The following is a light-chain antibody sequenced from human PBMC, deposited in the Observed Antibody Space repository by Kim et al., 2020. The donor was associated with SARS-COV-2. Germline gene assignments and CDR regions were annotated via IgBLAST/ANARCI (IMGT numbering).Light chain of an antibody. CDR3: CSYAGNNNLV. Sequence: QAVTISCSGTSSDIGVYNYVSWYQQYPGRAPQLMIYEVTKRPSGVPDRFSGSKSGNTASLTVSGLQADDEADYYCCSYAGNNNLVFGGGTQLTVL. J-gene: IGLJ3*02. CDR1: SSDIGVYNY. V-gene: IGLV2-8*01. CDR2: EVT.